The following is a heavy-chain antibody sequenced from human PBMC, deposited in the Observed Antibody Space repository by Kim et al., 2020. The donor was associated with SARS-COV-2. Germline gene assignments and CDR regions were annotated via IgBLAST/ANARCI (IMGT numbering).Heavy chain of an antibody. J-gene: IGHJ4*02. Sequence: EGSLRLSCAASGFTFSSYAMSWVRQAPGKGLEWVSAISGSGGSTYYADSVKGRFTISRDNSKNTLYLQMNSLRAEDTAVYYCAKVGPIVGATTGLFDYWGQGTLVTVSS. CDR1: GFTFSSYA. D-gene: IGHD1-26*01. V-gene: IGHV3-23*01. CDR2: ISGSGGST. CDR3: AKVGPIVGATTGLFDY.